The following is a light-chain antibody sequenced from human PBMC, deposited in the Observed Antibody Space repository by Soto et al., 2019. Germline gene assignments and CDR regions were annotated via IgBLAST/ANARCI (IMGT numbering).Light chain of an antibody. CDR3: QQYGSSPLT. CDR1: QSVSSSY. Sequence: EIVLTQSPGTLSLSPGARATLSCRASQSVSSSYLAWYQQKPGQAPRVXIYGASSRATGIPDRVSGSGSGTEFTLTINRLEPEDFAVYYCQQYGSSPLTFGGGTKVDIK. CDR2: GAS. J-gene: IGKJ4*01. V-gene: IGKV3-20*01.